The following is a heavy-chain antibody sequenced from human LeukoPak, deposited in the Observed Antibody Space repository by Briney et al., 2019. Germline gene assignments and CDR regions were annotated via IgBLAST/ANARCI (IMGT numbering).Heavy chain of an antibody. J-gene: IGHJ5*01. CDR2: ISTGSAVI. CDR1: GFTFSTFS. D-gene: IGHD2-15*01. CDR3: ARDVGYCSGGSCYRWFAS. Sequence: GGSLRLSCAASGFTFSTFSMSWVRQAPGKGLEWVSYISTGSAVIYYADSVRGRFTISRDDGRNSVSLQMNSLRADDTAVYYCARDVGYCSGGSCYRWFASWGQGTLVTVSS. V-gene: IGHV3-48*01.